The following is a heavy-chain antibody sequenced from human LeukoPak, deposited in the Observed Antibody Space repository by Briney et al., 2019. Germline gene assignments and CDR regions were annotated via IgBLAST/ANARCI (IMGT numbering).Heavy chain of an antibody. J-gene: IGHJ4*02. CDR2: IYYSGST. V-gene: IGHV4-61*01. Sequence: SETLSLTCTVSGGSVSSDNYYWSWIRQPPGKGLEWIGYIYYSGSTNYNPSLKSRVTTSVDTSKNRFSLKLSSLTAADTAVYYCARGYCGSTNCYGVFDYWGQGTLVTVSS. D-gene: IGHD2-2*01. CDR1: GGSVSSDNYY. CDR3: ARGYCGSTNCYGVFDY.